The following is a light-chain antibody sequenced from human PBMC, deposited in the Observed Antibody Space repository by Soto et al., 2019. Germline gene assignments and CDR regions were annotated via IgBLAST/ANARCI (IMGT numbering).Light chain of an antibody. V-gene: IGKV3-20*01. J-gene: IGKJ1*01. CDR3: QQYGSAST. CDR2: GAS. CDR1: QSVSSY. Sequence: EIVLTQSPATPSLSPGERATLSCRASQSVSSYLAWYQQKPGQAPRPLIYGASSRATGIPDRFSGSGSGTDFTLIISRLEAEDFAVYYCQQYGSASTFGQGTKVDIK.